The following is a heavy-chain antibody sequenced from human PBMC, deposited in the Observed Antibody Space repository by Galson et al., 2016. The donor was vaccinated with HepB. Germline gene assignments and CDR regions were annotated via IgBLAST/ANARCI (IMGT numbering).Heavy chain of an antibody. V-gene: IGHV3-30*03. CDR3: ARRHEYCPPVGCSVDY. Sequence: SLRLSCAGSGFLFRGYGMHWVRQAPGKGLEWVAADSMDGRRKFYSDSVRGRFTISRDNSNSMLFLQMSSLRADDTAVYYCARRHEYCPPVGCSVDYWGRGTLVSVSS. J-gene: IGHJ4*02. CDR1: GFLFRGYG. CDR2: DSMDGRRK. D-gene: IGHD2/OR15-2a*01.